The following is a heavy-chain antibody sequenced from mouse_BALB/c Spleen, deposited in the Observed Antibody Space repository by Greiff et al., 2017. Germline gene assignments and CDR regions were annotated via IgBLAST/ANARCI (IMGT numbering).Heavy chain of an antibody. V-gene: IGHV5-6*01. CDR1: GFTFSSYG. CDR2: ISSGGSYT. D-gene: IGHD2-3*01. CDR3: ARQDGYYFDY. Sequence: EVQVVESGGDLVKPGGSLKLSCAASGFTFSSYGMSWVRQTPDKRLEWVATISSGGSYTYYPDSVKGRFTISRDNAKNTLYLQMSSLKSEDTAMYYCARQDGYYFDYWGQGTTLTVSS. J-gene: IGHJ2*01.